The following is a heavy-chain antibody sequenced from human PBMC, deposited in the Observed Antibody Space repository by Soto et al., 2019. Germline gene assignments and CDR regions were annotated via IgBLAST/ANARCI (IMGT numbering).Heavy chain of an antibody. CDR1: GGSFSGYY. J-gene: IGHJ6*02. Sequence: SETLSLTCAVYGGSFSGYYWSWIRQPPGKGLEWIGEINHSGSTNYNPSLKSRVTISVDTSKNQFSLKLSSVTAADTAVYYCARAPAVAPFRYSYYGMDVWGQGTTVTVSS. V-gene: IGHV4-34*01. CDR2: INHSGST. CDR3: ARAPAVAPFRYSYYGMDV. D-gene: IGHD6-19*01.